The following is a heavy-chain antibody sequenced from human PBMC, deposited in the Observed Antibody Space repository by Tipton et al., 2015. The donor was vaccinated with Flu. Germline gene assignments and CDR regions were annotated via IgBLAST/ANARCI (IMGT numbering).Heavy chain of an antibody. V-gene: IGHV3-30*18. CDR2: ISHDGRYK. J-gene: IGHJ4*02. D-gene: IGHD6-13*01. Sequence: QVQLVQSGGGVVQPGRSLRLSCEAPGFTFSSHGMQWVRQAPGKGLEWVAVISHDGRYKYYADSVKGRFTISRDNYKNTLYLQMNTLRAEDTAVYHCAKEQGIIGSSWESYYDYWGQGTLVTVSS. CDR1: GFTFSSHG. CDR3: AKEQGIIGSSWESYYDY.